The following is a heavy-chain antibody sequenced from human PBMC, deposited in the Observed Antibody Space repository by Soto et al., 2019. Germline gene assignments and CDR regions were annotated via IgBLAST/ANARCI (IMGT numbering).Heavy chain of an antibody. CDR1: GGTFSSYA. CDR3: ALATTRNYYYYYGMDV. Sequence: QVQLVQSGAEVKKPGSSVKVSCKASGGTFSSYAISWVRQAPGQGLEWMGGIIPIFGTADYAQKFQGRVTIPADESTSTAYMELSSLRSEDTAVYYCALATTRNYYYYYGMDVWGQGTTVTVSS. J-gene: IGHJ6*02. V-gene: IGHV1-69*01. D-gene: IGHD5-12*01. CDR2: IIPIFGTA.